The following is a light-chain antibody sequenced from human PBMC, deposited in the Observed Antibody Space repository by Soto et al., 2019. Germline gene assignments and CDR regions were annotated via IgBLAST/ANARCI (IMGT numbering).Light chain of an antibody. CDR3: QQYNKWPPYT. V-gene: IGKV3-15*01. Sequence: EIVMTQSPVTLSVSPGDRAALSCRASQSVGTNLSWYQQKPGQPPRLLIYAASTRATGVPARFSGSGSGTEFTLTISSLQSEDFAVYFCQQYNKWPPYTFGQGTKLEIK. CDR1: QSVGTN. J-gene: IGKJ2*01. CDR2: AAS.